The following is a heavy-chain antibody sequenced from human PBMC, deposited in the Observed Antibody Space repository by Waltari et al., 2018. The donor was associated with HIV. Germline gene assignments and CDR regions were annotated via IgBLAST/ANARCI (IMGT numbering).Heavy chain of an antibody. D-gene: IGHD6-19*01. CDR1: GGSFSGHY. J-gene: IGHJ5*02. Sequence: QVQLQQWGAGLLKLSETLSLTCAVYGGSFSGHYWSWIRQSPGKGLEWIGEINHSGGINYNPSLKSRVIISLHTSKNQFSLKLSSVTAADTAVYYCARSDGPGIAVPGRGWFDPWGQGTLVTVSS. CDR3: ARSDGPGIAVPGRGWFDP. CDR2: INHSGGI. V-gene: IGHV4-34*01.